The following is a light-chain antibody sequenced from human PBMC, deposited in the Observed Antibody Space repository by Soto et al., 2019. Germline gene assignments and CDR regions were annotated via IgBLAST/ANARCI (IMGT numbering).Light chain of an antibody. V-gene: IGKV3-20*01. CDR2: GAS. CDR3: QNYGHTPPSVT. J-gene: IGKJ3*01. CDR1: QSLSSSY. Sequence: EIVLTQSPGTLSLSPGERATLSCRASQSLSSSYLVWYQQKPGQAPRLLIYGASSRATGIPDRFSGSGSGKDFTLTISRLEPEDFAVYYCQNYGHTPPSVTFGPGTKVDIK.